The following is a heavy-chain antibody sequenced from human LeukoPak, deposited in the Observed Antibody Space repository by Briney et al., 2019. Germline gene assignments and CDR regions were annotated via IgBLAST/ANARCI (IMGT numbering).Heavy chain of an antibody. J-gene: IGHJ4*02. D-gene: IGHD4-11*01. CDR1: GGSINTYY. CDR2: IYYSGST. Sequence: SETLSLTCTVSGGSINTYYWSWIRQPPGKGLEWIGYIYYSGSTNYNPSLKSRVTISVDTSKNQFSLKLSSVTAADTAVYYCARGDYSSPFDYWGQGTLVTVSS. CDR3: ARGDYSSPFDY. V-gene: IGHV4-59*01.